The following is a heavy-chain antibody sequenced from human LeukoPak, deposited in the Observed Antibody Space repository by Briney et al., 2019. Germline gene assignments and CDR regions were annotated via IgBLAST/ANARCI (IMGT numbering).Heavy chain of an antibody. Sequence: GGSLRLSCAASGFAFNTYALSWVRQAPGKGPEWVSGISDTGTRTYYADSVKGRFATSRDNSKSTLFLQMNSLRAEDAAVYYFGECYFDNRGYCHLFYHGLDVWGQGTTVTVSS. D-gene: IGHD3-22*01. CDR1: GFAFNTYA. CDR2: ISDTGTRT. J-gene: IGHJ6*02. CDR3: GECYFDNRGYCHLFYHGLDV. V-gene: IGHV3-23*01.